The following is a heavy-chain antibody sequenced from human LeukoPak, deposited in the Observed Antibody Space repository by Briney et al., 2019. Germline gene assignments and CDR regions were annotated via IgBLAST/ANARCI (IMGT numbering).Heavy chain of an antibody. Sequence: GSLRLSCAASGFTFSDYYMSWIRQAPGKGLEWVSYISSSGSTIYYADSVKGRFTISRDNAKNSLYLQMNSLRAEDTAVYYCARAVHMAAAAGTFFDYWGQGTLVTVSS. J-gene: IGHJ4*02. CDR1: GFTFSDYY. CDR2: ISSSGSTI. V-gene: IGHV3-11*01. CDR3: ARAVHMAAAAGTFFDY. D-gene: IGHD6-13*01.